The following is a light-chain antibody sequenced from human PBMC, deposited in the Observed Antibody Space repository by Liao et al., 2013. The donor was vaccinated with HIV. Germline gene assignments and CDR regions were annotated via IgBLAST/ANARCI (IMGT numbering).Light chain of an antibody. Sequence: SYELTQPPSVSVSPGQTASITCSGDKLGDKYACWYQQKPGQSPVLVIYKDSERPSGIPERFSGSSSGTIVTLTISGVQAEDEADYYCLSADSSGTYEVFGGGTKLTVL. J-gene: IGLJ3*02. V-gene: IGLV3-16*01. CDR2: KDS. CDR3: LSADSSGTYEV. CDR1: KLGDKY.